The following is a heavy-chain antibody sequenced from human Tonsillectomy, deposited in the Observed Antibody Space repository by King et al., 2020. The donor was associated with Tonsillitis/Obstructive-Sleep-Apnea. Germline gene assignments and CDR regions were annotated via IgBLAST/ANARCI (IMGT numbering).Heavy chain of an antibody. V-gene: IGHV1-2*02. CDR1: GYTFTGYY. Sequence: VQLVQSGAEVKKPGASVKVSCKASGYTFTGYYMHWVRQAPGQGLEWMGWINPNSGGTNYAQKFQGRVTMTRDTSISTAYMELSRLRSDDTAVYYCARDFHNYAILTGYSLGDAFDIWGQGTMVTVSS. J-gene: IGHJ3*02. CDR2: INPNSGGT. CDR3: ARDFHNYAILTGYSLGDAFDI. D-gene: IGHD3-9*01.